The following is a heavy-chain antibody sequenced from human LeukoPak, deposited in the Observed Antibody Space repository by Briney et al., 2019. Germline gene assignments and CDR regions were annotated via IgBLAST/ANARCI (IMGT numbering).Heavy chain of an antibody. D-gene: IGHD4-17*01. V-gene: IGHV1-3*01. CDR1: GYTFTSYA. CDR3: ARDLSDRRYGDPDYGMDV. CDR2: INAGNGNT. Sequence: ASVTVSCTASGYTFTSYAMHWVRQAPGQRLEWMGWINAGNGNTKYSQKFQGRVTITRDTSASTAYMELSSLRSEDTAVYYCARDLSDRRYGDPDYGMDVWGQGTTVTVSS. J-gene: IGHJ6*02.